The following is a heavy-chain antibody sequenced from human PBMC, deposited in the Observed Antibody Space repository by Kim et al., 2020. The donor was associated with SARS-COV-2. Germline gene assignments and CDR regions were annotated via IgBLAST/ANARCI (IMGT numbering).Heavy chain of an antibody. J-gene: IGHJ6*02. CDR1: GYTFTSYA. Sequence: ASVKVSCKASGYTFTSYAMNWVRQAPGQGLEWMGWINTNTGNPTYAQGFTGRFVFSLDTSVSTAYLQISSLKAEDTAVYYCARVHTTHYYDSSGYSSSVADVAYYGMVVWGQGTTVTVSS. CDR2: INTNTGNP. D-gene: IGHD3-22*01. V-gene: IGHV7-4-1*02. CDR3: ARVHTTHYYDSSGYSSSVADVAYYGMVV.